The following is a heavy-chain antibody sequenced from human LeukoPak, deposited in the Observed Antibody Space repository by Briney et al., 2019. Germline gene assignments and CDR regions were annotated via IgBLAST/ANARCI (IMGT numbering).Heavy chain of an antibody. V-gene: IGHV7-4-1*02. CDR3: ARAPTYYSNHDASWLDP. J-gene: IGHJ5*02. CDR1: GYSFTTYA. CDR2: INTNTGNP. Sequence: GASVKVSCKASGYSFTTYAINWVRQAPGQGLEWMGWINTNTGNPTYAQGFTGRFVFSLDTSVSTAYLQISSLKAEDTAVYYCARAPTYYSNHDASWLDPWGQGTLVTVST. D-gene: IGHD4-11*01.